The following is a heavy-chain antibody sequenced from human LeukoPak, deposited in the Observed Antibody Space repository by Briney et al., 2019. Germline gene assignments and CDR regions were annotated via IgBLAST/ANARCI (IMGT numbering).Heavy chain of an antibody. D-gene: IGHD3-16*01. V-gene: IGHV4-59*01. CDR1: GGSISNYY. J-gene: IGHJ6*03. CDR2: IYYTGST. CDR3: ARETSQKGAHYMDV. Sequence: NSSETLSLTCTVSGGSISNYYWNWIRQPPGKGLEWIGYIYYTGSTNYNPSLKSRVTMSVDTSKNQFSLNLKSVTPEDTAVYYCARETSQKGAHYMDVWGKGTTVTISS.